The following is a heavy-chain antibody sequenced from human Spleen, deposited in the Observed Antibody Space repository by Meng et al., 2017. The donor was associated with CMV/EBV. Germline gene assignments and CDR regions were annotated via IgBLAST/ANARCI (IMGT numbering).Heavy chain of an antibody. D-gene: IGHD3-10*01. CDR2: ISYDGSNK. CDR1: GFTFSSYA. CDR3: VRAGEVRGVEAFDI. V-gene: IGHV3-30-3*01. Sequence: ASGFTFSSYAMPWVRQAPGKGLEWVAVISYDGSNKYYTDSVKGRFTISRDNSKNTLYLQMNSLRAEDTAVYYCVRAGEVRGVEAFDIWGQGTMVTVSS. J-gene: IGHJ3*02.